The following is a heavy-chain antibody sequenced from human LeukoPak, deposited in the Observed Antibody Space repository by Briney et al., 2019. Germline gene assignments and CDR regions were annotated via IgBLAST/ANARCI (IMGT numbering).Heavy chain of an antibody. Sequence: PGGSLRLSCAASGVTFSYYWMHWVRQAPGKGLVWVSRIDSDGSSRSYAGSVKGRFTISRDNAKNTLYLQMNSLKTEDTAVYYCTTTTVTTWLNAFDIWGQGTMVTVSS. D-gene: IGHD4-17*01. CDR1: GVTFSYYW. CDR2: IDSDGSSR. J-gene: IGHJ3*02. CDR3: TTTTVTTWLNAFDI. V-gene: IGHV3-74*01.